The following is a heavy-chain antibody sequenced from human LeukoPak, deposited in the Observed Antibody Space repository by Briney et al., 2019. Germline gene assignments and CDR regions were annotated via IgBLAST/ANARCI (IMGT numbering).Heavy chain of an antibody. D-gene: IGHD1-26*01. J-gene: IGHJ4*02. CDR1: GYTFTSYD. CDR2: MNPNSGNT. CDR3: GGSTDGSYYYFDY. V-gene: IGHV1-8*01. Sequence: ASVKVSCKASGYTFTSYDINWVRQATGQGLEWMGWMNPNSGNTGYAQKFQGRVTMTRNTSISTAYMELSSLRSEDTAVYYCGGSTDGSYYYFDYWGQGTLVTVSS.